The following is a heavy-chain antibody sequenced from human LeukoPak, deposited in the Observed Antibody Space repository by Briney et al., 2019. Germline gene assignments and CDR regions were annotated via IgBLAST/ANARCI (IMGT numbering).Heavy chain of an antibody. CDR3: ARDAYSGSYYSPLDY. Sequence: GSPRLSCAASGFTVSSIYMSWVCQAPGKGLEWVAVIYSGGSTYYADSVKGRFTISRDNSKNTLYLKMNSLRAEDTAVYYCARDAYSGSYYSPLDYWVQGTLATVPS. CDR1: GFTVSSIY. V-gene: IGHV3-53*01. D-gene: IGHD1-26*01. J-gene: IGHJ4*02. CDR2: IYSGGST.